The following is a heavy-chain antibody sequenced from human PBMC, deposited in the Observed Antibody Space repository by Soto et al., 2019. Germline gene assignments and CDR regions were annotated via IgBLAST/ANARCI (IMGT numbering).Heavy chain of an antibody. CDR2: IIPIFGTA. D-gene: IGHD4-17*01. CDR1: GGTFSSYA. CDR3: ARGNPSTVTRYYYYGMDV. J-gene: IGHJ6*02. Sequence: SVKVSCKASGGTFSSYAISWVRQAPGQGLEWMGGIIPIFGTANYAQKFQGRVTITADESTSTAYMELSSLRSEDTAVYYCARGNPSTVTRYYYYGMDVWGQGTTVTVS. V-gene: IGHV1-69*13.